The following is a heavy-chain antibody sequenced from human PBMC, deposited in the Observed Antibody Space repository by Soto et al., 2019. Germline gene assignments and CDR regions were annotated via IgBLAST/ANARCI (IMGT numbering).Heavy chain of an antibody. Sequence: GGSLRLSCAASGFTFSSYGMHWVRQAPGKGLEWVAVISYDGSNKYYADSVKGRFTISRDNSKNTLYLQMNSLRAEDTAVYYCAKDPRIAANWDYYYYGMDVWGQGTTVTVSS. CDR3: AKDPRIAANWDYYYYGMDV. D-gene: IGHD6-13*01. V-gene: IGHV3-30*18. CDR1: GFTFSSYG. J-gene: IGHJ6*02. CDR2: ISYDGSNK.